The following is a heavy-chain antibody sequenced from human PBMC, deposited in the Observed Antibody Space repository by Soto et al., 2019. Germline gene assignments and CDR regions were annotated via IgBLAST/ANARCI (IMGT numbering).Heavy chain of an antibody. D-gene: IGHD3-10*01. J-gene: IGHJ6*02. CDR1: GFTFSSYA. CDR3: AKDRVTMVRGVIIPSGMDV. Sequence: GGSPRLSCAASGFTFSSYAMSWVRQAPGKGLEWVSAISGSGGSTYYADSVKGRFTISRDNSKNTLYLQMNSLRAEDTAVYYCAKDRVTMVRGVIIPSGMDVWGQGTTVTVSS. V-gene: IGHV3-23*01. CDR2: ISGSGGST.